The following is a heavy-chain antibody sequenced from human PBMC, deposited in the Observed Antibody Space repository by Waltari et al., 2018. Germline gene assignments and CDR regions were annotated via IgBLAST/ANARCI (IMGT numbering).Heavy chain of an antibody. V-gene: IGHV3-7*01. CDR1: GLSFSNYW. J-gene: IGHJ4*02. CDR2: IKQDGSEK. D-gene: IGHD6-13*01. CDR3: TRGGRDSSWYWRD. Sequence: EVQLVESGGGLAQPGGSLRLSCAASGLSFSNYWMTWVRQASGKGTELVANIKQDGSEKYDMDSVKGRFTISRDNAKNSLYLQMNNLRVEDTAVYYCTRGGRDSSWYWRDWGQGTLVTVSS.